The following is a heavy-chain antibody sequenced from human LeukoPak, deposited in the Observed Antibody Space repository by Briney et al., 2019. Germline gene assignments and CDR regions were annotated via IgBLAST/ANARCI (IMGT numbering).Heavy chain of an antibody. Sequence: PGGSLRLSCAASGFTVSSYWMSWVRQAPGQGLEWVANIKQDGSEKYYLDSVKGRFTISRDNAKNSLYLQMNSLRAEDTAVYYCARDRRLSSMDYVGSEWYFDYWGQGTLVTVSS. J-gene: IGHJ4*02. V-gene: IGHV3-7*03. D-gene: IGHD4-23*01. CDR1: GFTVSSYW. CDR3: ARDRRLSSMDYVGSEWYFDY. CDR2: IKQDGSEK.